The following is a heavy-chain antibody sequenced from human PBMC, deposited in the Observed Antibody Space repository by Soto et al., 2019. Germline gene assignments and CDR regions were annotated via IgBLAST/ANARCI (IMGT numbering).Heavy chain of an antibody. CDR2: VSSSGSST. CDR1: GFTFSNYD. CDR3: ARRDCGSGRNCEFGAPAFAY. V-gene: IGHV3-23*01. J-gene: IGHJ4*02. D-gene: IGHD2-21*01. Sequence: EVQLLESGGDLVQPGGSLRLSCAASGFTFSNYDMSWVRQAPGKGLEWVSSVSSSGSSTYYADSVKGRFTISRDNSKNTLYLPMSRLGAADPAVYHCARRDCGSGRNCEFGAPAFAYWGQGNLVTVTS.